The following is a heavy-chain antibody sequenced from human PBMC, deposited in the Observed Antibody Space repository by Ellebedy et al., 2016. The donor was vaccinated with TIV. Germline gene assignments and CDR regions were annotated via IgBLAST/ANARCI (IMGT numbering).Heavy chain of an antibody. V-gene: IGHV3-33*01. CDR1: GFSFSIYG. D-gene: IGHD3-22*01. Sequence: PGGSLRLSCAASGFSFSIYGMHWVRQAPGKGLEWVAAMWYGGSNKYYEDSVKGRFTISRDNSKNTLFLQMNSLRADDTAVYYCAREDSISGSGYQYFDYWGQGTLVTVSS. J-gene: IGHJ4*02. CDR3: AREDSISGSGYQYFDY. CDR2: MWYGGSNK.